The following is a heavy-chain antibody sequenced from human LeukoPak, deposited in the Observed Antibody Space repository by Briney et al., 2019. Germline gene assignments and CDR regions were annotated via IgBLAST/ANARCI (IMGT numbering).Heavy chain of an antibody. D-gene: IGHD3-3*01. CDR2: ISDTGKT. J-gene: IGHJ4*02. CDR1: GASLNY. V-gene: IGHV4-59*01. CDR3: FTGYYEPFDN. Sequence: SETLSLTCSVSGASLNYWGWIRQSPGKGLEWLGYISDTGKTDYNPSLKSRGTLSLDTSKNQFSLRLTSVTAADTAVYYCFTGYYEPFDNWGQGTLVTVSS.